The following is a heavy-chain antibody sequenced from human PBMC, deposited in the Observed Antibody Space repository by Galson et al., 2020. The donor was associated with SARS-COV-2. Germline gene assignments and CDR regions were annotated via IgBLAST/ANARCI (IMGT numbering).Heavy chain of an antibody. V-gene: IGHV1-18*01. D-gene: IGHD3-10*01. CDR1: GYTFTSHG. Sequence: ASVKVSCKASGYTFTSHGLSWVRQAPGQGLEWMGWLRPYHGDTYYAPKVQGRITMTTDTSTSTAYMELRSLRSDDPAVYYCARDLWYYASGSEYWGQGTLVTVSS. J-gene: IGHJ4*02. CDR3: ARDLWYYASGSEY. CDR2: LRPYHGDT.